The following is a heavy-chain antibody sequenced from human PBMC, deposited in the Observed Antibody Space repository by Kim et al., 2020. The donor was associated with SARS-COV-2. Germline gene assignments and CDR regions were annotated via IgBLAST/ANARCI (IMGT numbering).Heavy chain of an antibody. CDR3: ARGARSSGWFYFDY. Sequence: ADSVKGRFTISRDNSKNTLYLQRNSLRAEDTAVYYCARGARSSGWFYFDYWGQGTLVTVSS. D-gene: IGHD6-19*01. J-gene: IGHJ4*02. V-gene: IGHV3-23*01.